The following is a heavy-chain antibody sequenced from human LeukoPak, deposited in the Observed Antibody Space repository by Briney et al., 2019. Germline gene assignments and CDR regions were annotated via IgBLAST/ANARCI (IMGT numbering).Heavy chain of an antibody. Sequence: SETLSLTCTVSGGSITSYYWSWIRQPPGKGLEWIGYIYYSGSTNYNPSLKSRVTISVDTSKNQFSLKLSSVTAADTAVYYCARGNFDWSPFDIWGQGTMVTVSS. J-gene: IGHJ3*02. CDR1: GGSITSYY. D-gene: IGHD3-9*01. CDR3: ARGNFDWSPFDI. CDR2: IYYSGST. V-gene: IGHV4-59*01.